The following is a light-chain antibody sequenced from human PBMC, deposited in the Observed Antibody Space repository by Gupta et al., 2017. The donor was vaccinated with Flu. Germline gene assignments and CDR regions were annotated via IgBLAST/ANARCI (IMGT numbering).Light chain of an antibody. V-gene: IGKV1-5*03. CDR3: QQYNSYSWT. CDR1: QNVNSW. J-gene: IGKJ1*01. CDR2: RAP. Sequence: GDRVTITCRASQNVNSWLAWFQQKPGKAPRLLIYRAPILESGVPLRFSGSGSETEFTLTINSLQPDDSATYYCQQYNSYSWTFGQGTKVEIK.